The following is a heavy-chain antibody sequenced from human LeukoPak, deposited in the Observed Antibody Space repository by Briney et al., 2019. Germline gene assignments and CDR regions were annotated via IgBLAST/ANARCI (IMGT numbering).Heavy chain of an antibody. CDR1: GGSISSYY. V-gene: IGHV4-59*01. J-gene: IGHJ5*02. Sequence: SETLSLTCTVSGGSISSYYWSWIRQPPGKGLEWIGYIYYSGSTNYNPSLKSRVTISVDTSKNQSSLKLSSVTAADTAVYYCARGKGGGNSDWFDPWGQGTLVTVSS. CDR2: IYYSGST. CDR3: ARGKGGGNSDWFDP. D-gene: IGHD4-23*01.